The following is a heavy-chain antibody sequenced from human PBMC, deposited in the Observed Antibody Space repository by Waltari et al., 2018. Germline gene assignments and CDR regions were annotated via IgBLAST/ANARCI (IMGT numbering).Heavy chain of an antibody. J-gene: IGHJ4*02. Sequence: AASGFTFSSYWMSWVRQAPGKGLEWVANIKQDGSEKYYVDSVKGRFTISRDNAKNSLYLQMNSLRAEDTAVYYCARDLRNRGYSYGPGLYWGQGTLVTVSS. CDR2: IKQDGSEK. D-gene: IGHD5-18*01. CDR1: GFTFSSYW. CDR3: ARDLRNRGYSYGPGLY. V-gene: IGHV3-7*01.